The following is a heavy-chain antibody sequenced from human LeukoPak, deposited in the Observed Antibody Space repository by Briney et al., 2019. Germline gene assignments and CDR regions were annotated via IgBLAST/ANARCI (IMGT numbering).Heavy chain of an antibody. CDR2: IYRGGRT. J-gene: IGHJ4*02. D-gene: IGHD6-19*01. CDR3: ARESRSGWFDY. V-gene: IGHV3-53*01. CDR1: GFTVSSNY. Sequence: PGGCLRLSCAASGFTVSSNYMSWVRQAPGKGLEWGSVIYRGGRTYNADSVKGRFTISRDNSKNTLYLQMNSLRAEDTAVYYCARESRSGWFDYWGQGTLVTVSS.